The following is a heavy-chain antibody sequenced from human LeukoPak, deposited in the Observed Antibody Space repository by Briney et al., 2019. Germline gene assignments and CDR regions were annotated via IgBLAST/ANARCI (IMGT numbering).Heavy chain of an antibody. CDR1: GYTFTSYY. Sequence: ASVKVSCKASGYTFTSYYMHWVRQAPGQGLEWMGIINPSGGSTSYAQKFQGRVTMTRDTSTSTVYMELSSLRSEDAAVYYCARDRQEYQLLSDYYGMDVWGTGTTVTVSS. CDR3: ARDRQEYQLLSDYYGMDV. V-gene: IGHV1-46*01. D-gene: IGHD2-2*01. J-gene: IGHJ6*04. CDR2: INPSGGST.